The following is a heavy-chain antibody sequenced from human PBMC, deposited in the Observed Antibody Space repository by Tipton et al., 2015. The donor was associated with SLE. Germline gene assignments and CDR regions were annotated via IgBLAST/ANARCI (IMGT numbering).Heavy chain of an antibody. V-gene: IGHV4-34*01. J-gene: IGHJ5*02. D-gene: IGHD3-16*01. CDR3: ATKAGLGWFDP. CDR2: INHSGST. Sequence: AGLVKPSETLSLTCAVYGGPFSDYYWSWIRQSPGKGLEWIGEINHSGSTNYNPSLKSRVTISVDTSKNQFSLRLSSVTAADTAVYYCATKAGLGWFDPWGQGTLVTVSS. CDR1: GGPFSDYY.